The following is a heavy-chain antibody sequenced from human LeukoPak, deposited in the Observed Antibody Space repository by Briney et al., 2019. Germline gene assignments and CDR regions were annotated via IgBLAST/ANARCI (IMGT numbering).Heavy chain of an antibody. V-gene: IGHV4-34*01. D-gene: IGHD5-18*01. CDR3: ASRPGRIQLGSPFDY. Sequence: SETLSLTCAVSGGSFSGYYWSWIRQPPGKGLEWSGEINHSGSTNYNPSLKSRVTIRVATSKNTSSLQLSSVPAADTAVYCCASRPGRIQLGSPFDYWGQGTLVTVSS. J-gene: IGHJ4*02. CDR2: INHSGST. CDR1: GGSFSGYY.